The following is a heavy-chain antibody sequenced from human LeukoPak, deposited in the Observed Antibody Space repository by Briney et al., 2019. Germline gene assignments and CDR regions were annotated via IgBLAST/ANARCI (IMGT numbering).Heavy chain of an antibody. CDR3: ARGSGYYWNYYGMDV. CDR2: ISAYNGNT. D-gene: IGHD3-3*01. J-gene: IGHJ6*02. CDR1: GYTFTSYG. Sequence: ASVKVSCMASGYTFTSYGISWVRQAPGQGLEWMGWISAYNGNTNYAQKLQGRVTMTTDTSTSTAYMELRSLRSDDTAVYYCARGSGYYWNYYGMDVWGQGTTVTVSS. V-gene: IGHV1-18*01.